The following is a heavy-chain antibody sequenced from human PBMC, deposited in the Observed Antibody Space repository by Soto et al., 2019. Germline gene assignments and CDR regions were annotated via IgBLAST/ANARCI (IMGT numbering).Heavy chain of an antibody. J-gene: IGHJ4*02. CDR1: GFTFSDYA. V-gene: IGHV3-23*01. D-gene: IGHD6-6*01. Sequence: VQLLESGGALVQPGGSLRLSCAASGFTFSDYAMTWVRQAPGKGLEWVSHTSGNGGSTYYADSVKGRFTISRDNSRNTMHLQMNSLRAEDTALYYCTRTLFIAARGVEPFDYWGQGALVTVSS. CDR3: TRTLFIAARGVEPFDY. CDR2: TSGNGGST.